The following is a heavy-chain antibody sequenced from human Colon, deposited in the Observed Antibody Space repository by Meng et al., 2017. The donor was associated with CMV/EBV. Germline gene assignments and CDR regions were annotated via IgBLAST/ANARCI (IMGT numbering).Heavy chain of an antibody. CDR2: LIPVLDTA. Sequence: SVKVSCKASGGTFSRNAVNWVRQAPGQGLEWVGGLIPVLDTANYAQKFLGRVTITADKFTNTAYMELTGLTSDDTAVYYCVFRHGSGSLDPWGQGTPVTVSS. J-gene: IGHJ5*02. CDR1: GGTFSRNA. CDR3: VFRHGSGSLDP. D-gene: IGHD3-10*01. V-gene: IGHV1-69*10.